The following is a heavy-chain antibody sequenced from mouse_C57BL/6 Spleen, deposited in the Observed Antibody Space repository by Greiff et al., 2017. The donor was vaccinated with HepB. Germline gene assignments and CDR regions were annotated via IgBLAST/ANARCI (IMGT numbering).Heavy chain of an antibody. V-gene: IGHV1-15*01. D-gene: IGHD3-2*02. CDR3: TRRQLRLRDFDY. Sequence: QVQLQQSGAELVRPGASVTLSCKASGYTFTDYEMHWVKQTPVHGLEWIGAIDPETGGTAYNQKFKGKAILTADKSSSTAYMELRSLTSDDSAVYYCTRRQLRLRDFDYWGQGTTLTVSS. CDR2: IDPETGGT. J-gene: IGHJ2*01. CDR1: GYTFTDYE.